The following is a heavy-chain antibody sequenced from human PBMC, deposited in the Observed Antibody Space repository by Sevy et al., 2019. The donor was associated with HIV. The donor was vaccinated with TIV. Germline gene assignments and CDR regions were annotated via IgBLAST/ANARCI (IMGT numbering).Heavy chain of an antibody. D-gene: IGHD2-2*01. V-gene: IGHV3-21*01. J-gene: IGHJ6*02. CDR1: GSTFSTYS. CDR3: AKVLHIVVVPAAIDYYYGMDV. Sequence: GGSLRLSCAASGSTFSTYSMNWVRQAPGKGLEWVSSVSSSSTYIYYIDSVKGRFTISRDNAKNSLYLQMNSLRAEDTAVYFCAKVLHIVVVPAAIDYYYGMDVWGQGTTVTVSS. CDR2: VSSSSTYI.